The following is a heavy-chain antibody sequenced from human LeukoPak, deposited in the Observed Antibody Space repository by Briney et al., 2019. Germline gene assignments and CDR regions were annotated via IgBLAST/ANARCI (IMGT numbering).Heavy chain of an antibody. Sequence: PSQTLSLTCAVSGGSISSGGYSWSWIRQPPGKGLEWIGYIYHSGSTYYNPSLKSRVTISEDMSKNQFSLKLTSVTAADTAVYYCARHSGHSSTNVAFDIWGQGTMVIVSS. D-gene: IGHD6-13*01. CDR2: IYHSGST. CDR3: ARHSGHSSTNVAFDI. CDR1: GGSISSGGYS. V-gene: IGHV4-30-2*02. J-gene: IGHJ3*02.